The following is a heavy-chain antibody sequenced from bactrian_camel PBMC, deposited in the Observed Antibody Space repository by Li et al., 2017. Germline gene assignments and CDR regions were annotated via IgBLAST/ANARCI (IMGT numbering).Heavy chain of an antibody. CDR2: LGNDGSI. CDR1: KLTYSSDC. J-gene: IGHJ4*01. V-gene: IGHV3S53*01. CDR3: TKTISSGTVGPRYDS. D-gene: IGHD2*01. Sequence: QVQLVESGGGSVQTGGSLALSCVAAKLTYSSDCMAWFRQGPGKRREGVATLGNDGSIDYANSVKGRFTISRDNAKNTLSLKLNSLKTEDTAIYYCTKTISSGTVGPRYDSWGQGTQVTVS.